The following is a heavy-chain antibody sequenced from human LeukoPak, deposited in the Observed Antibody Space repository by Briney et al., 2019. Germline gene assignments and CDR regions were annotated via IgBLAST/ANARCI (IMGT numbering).Heavy chain of an antibody. J-gene: IGHJ6*03. D-gene: IGHD1-26*01. CDR1: GFTVSSNY. CDR3: AGEVVGRYCYYYMDV. V-gene: IGHV3-66*01. CDR2: IYSGGST. Sequence: GGSLRLSCAASGFTVSSNYMSWVRQAPGKGLEWVSVIYSGGSTYYADSVKGRFTISRDNSKNTLYLQMNSLRAEDTAVYYCAGEVVGRYCYYYMDVWGKGTTVTISS.